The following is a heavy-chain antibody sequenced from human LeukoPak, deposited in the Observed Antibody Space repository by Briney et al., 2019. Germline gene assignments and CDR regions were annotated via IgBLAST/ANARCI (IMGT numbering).Heavy chain of an antibody. V-gene: IGHV4-38-2*01. CDR2: IYYSGST. D-gene: IGHD6-13*01. CDR3: ARLDRSSWYRYYYYMDV. Sequence: PSETLSLTCAVSGYSISSGYYWGWIRQPPGKGLEWIGYIYYSGSTNYNPSLKSRVTISVDTSKNQFSLKLSSVTAADTAVYYCARLDRSSWYRYYYYMDVWGKGTTVTVSS. CDR1: GYSISSGYY. J-gene: IGHJ6*03.